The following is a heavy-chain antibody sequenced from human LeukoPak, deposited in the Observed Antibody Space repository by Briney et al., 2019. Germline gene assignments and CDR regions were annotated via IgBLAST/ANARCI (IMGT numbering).Heavy chain of an antibody. J-gene: IGHJ4*02. D-gene: IGHD3-22*01. Sequence: PSETLSLTCTVSGGSISSSSYYWGWVRQAPGKGLEWVAFIRYDGINKYYTDSVKGRFTISRDNAKNTLYLQIHSLRVEDTAVYYCAAFYYDPAYWGQGTLVTVSS. V-gene: IGHV3-30*02. CDR3: AAFYYDPAY. CDR1: GGSISSSSYY. CDR2: IRYDGINK.